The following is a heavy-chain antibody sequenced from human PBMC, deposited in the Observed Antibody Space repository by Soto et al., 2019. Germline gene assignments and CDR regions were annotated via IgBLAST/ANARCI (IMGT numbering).Heavy chain of an antibody. CDR2: IWYDGSNK. CDR3: AREGVTAIDAFDI. CDR1: GFTFSSYG. Sequence: QVQLVESGGDVVQPGRSLRLSCAASGFTFSSYGMHWVRQAPGKGLEWVAVIWYDGSNKYYADSVKGRFTISRDNSKNTLYLQMNSLRAEDTAVYYCAREGVTAIDAFDIWGQGTMVTVSS. J-gene: IGHJ3*02. D-gene: IGHD2-21*02. V-gene: IGHV3-33*01.